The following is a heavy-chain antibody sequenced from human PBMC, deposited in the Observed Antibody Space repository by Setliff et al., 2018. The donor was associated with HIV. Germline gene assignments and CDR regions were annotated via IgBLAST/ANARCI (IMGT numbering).Heavy chain of an antibody. CDR3: ARGVVDYDFWSGSGDYYYMDV. J-gene: IGHJ6*03. Sequence: SETLSLTCTVSGGSMNSHYWSWIRQSPGRGLEWIGYIYYSVSTKYNPSLKSRVSMSIDTSKNQFSLKMSSVTAADTAVYYCARGVVDYDFWSGSGDYYYMDVWGKGTTITVSS. V-gene: IGHV4-59*11. CDR2: IYYSVST. CDR1: GGSMNSHY. D-gene: IGHD3-3*01.